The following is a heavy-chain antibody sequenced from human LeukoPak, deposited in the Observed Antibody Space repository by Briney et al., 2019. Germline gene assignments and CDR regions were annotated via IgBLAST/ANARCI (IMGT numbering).Heavy chain of an antibody. CDR3: ARVVGGSGSYSGEYYYYYGMDV. Sequence: SETLSLTCTVSGGSISSGDYYWSWIRQPPGKGLEWIGYIYYSGSTYYNPSLKSRVTISVDTSKNQFSLKLSSVTAADTAVYYCARVVGGSGSYSGEYYYYYGMDVWGQGTTVTVSS. CDR1: GGSISSGDYY. J-gene: IGHJ6*02. V-gene: IGHV4-30-4*01. CDR2: IYYSGST. D-gene: IGHD3-10*01.